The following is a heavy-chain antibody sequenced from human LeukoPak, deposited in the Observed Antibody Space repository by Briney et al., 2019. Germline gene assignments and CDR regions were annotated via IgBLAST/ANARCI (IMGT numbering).Heavy chain of an antibody. CDR2: IYTSGST. CDR3: ARDRWEPSPLPFD. D-gene: IGHD4-23*01. CDR1: GGSISSGSYY. J-gene: IGHJ4*02. V-gene: IGHV4-61*02. Sequence: PSETLSLTCTVSGGSISSGSYYWIWIRQPGGKGLEWIGRIYTSGSTNYNPSLKSRVTISVDTSKNQFSLKLSSVTAADTAVYYCARDRWEPSPLPFDWGQGTLVTVSS.